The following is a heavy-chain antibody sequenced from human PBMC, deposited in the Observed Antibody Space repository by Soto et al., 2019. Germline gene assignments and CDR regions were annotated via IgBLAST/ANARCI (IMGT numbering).Heavy chain of an antibody. CDR2: IIPILGIA. CDR3: ARDQLGRYYGSETNWFDP. Sequence: ASVKVSCKASGGTFSSYTISWVRQAPGQGLEWMGRIIPILGIANYAQKFQGRVTITADKSTSTAYMELSSLRSEDTAVYYCARDQLGRYYGSETNWFDPWGQGTLVTVSS. D-gene: IGHD3-10*01. V-gene: IGHV1-69*04. J-gene: IGHJ5*02. CDR1: GGTFSSYT.